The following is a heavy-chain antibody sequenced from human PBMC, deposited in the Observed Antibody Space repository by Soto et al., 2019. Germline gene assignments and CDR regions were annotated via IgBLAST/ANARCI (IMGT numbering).Heavy chain of an antibody. D-gene: IGHD3-9*01. Sequence: EVQLVESGGGFVQPGGSLRLSCAASGFTFSLSAMSWVRQAPGRGLEWVSSISGGGSSTDYAESVKGRFTISRDNSKNTVHLQMHSLRAEDTAVYYCAKGPAYDILTGCYFWGQGALLTGSS. V-gene: IGHV3-23*04. CDR3: AKGPAYDILTGCYF. J-gene: IGHJ1*01. CDR2: ISGGGSST. CDR1: GFTFSLSA.